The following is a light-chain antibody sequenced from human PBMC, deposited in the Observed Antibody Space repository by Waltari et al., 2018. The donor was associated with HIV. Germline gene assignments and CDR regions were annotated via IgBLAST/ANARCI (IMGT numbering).Light chain of an antibody. Sequence: QTVVTQEPSLTVSPGGIGTLTCATSTGSVTRGSYPNWFQQKPGQAPRALIYSPSNKLSWTPARFSGSLLGGKAALTLSGVQPEDEAEYYCLLYYGGTQLVFGGGTKLTVL. V-gene: IGLV7-43*01. CDR2: SPS. J-gene: IGLJ2*01. CDR3: LLYYGGTQLV. CDR1: TGSVTRGSY.